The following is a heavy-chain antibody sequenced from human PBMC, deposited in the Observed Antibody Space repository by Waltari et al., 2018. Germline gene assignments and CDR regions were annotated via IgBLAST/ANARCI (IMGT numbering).Heavy chain of an antibody. V-gene: IGHV1-24*01. J-gene: IGHJ3*02. CDR2: FDPEDGET. CDR3: ATALRGIVVVITHAVAFDI. Sequence: QVQLVQSGAEVKKPGASVKVPCKVSGYTLTELSMHWVRPPLGKGLEWMGGFDPEDGETIYAQKFQGRVTMTEDTSTDTAYMELSSLRSEDTAVYYCATALRGIVVVITHAVAFDIWGQGTMVTVSS. CDR1: GYTLTELS. D-gene: IGHD3-22*01.